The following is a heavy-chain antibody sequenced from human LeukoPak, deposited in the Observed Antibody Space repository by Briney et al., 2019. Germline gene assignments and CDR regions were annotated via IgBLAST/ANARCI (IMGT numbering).Heavy chain of an antibody. CDR2: INHRGST. Sequence: PSETLSLTCAVYGGSFSGHYWNWIRQPPGKGLEWIGEINHRGSTNYNPSLKSRVTISVDTSKNQFSLKLSSVTAADTAAYYCVRESPGDVWGKGTTVTVSS. CDR3: VRESPGDV. J-gene: IGHJ6*04. CDR1: GGSFSGHY. V-gene: IGHV4-34*01.